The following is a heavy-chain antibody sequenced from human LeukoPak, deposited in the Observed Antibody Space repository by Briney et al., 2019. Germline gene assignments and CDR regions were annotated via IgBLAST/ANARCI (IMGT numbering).Heavy chain of an antibody. CDR3: ARGGYYYDSSGYYSIKPIDY. J-gene: IGHJ4*02. V-gene: IGHV1-18*01. D-gene: IGHD3-22*01. CDR1: GYTFTSYG. Sequence: ASVKVSCKASGYTFTSYGISWVRQAPGQGLEWMGWISAYNGSTNYAQKLQGRVTMTTDTSTSTAYMELRSLRSDDTAVYYCARGGYYYDSSGYYSIKPIDYWGQGTLVTVSS. CDR2: ISAYNGST.